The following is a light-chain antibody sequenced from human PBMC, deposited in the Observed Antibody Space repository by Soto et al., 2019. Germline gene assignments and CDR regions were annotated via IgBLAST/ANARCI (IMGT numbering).Light chain of an antibody. CDR2: DNN. J-gene: IGLJ2*01. CDR3: GTWDSSLSAVV. CDR1: SSNIGNNY. V-gene: IGLV1-51*01. Sequence: QSVLTQPPSVSAAPGQKVTISCSGSSSNIGNNYVSWYQQLPGPAPKLLIYDNNKRPSVSPDRCSGSTSGTSATLGITGLLTGDEADYYCGTWDSSLSAVVFCGGTKLTV.